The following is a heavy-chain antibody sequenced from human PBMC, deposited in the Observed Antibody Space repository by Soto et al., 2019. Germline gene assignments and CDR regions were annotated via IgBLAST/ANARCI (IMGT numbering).Heavy chain of an antibody. CDR2: IDPSDSYT. CDR1: GYSFTSYW. J-gene: IGHJ6*02. D-gene: IGHD3-9*01. CDR3: ARLDPEYYDILTGYWKNYYYGMDV. Sequence: PGGSLKISRKGSGYSFTSYWISWVRQMPGKGLEWMGRIDPSDSYTNYSPSFQGHVTISADKSISTAYLQWSSLKASDTAMYYCARLDPEYYDILTGYWKNYYYGMDVWGQGTTVTVSS. V-gene: IGHV5-10-1*01.